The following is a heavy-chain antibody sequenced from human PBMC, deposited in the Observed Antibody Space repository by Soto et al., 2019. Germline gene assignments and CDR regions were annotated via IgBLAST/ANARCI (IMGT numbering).Heavy chain of an antibody. J-gene: IGHJ4*02. Sequence: QVQLQESGPGLVKPSQTLSLTCTISGGSISSGGYYWSWIRQHPGKGLEWIGYIYYSGSTYYNPSLKSRVTTSVDTSKNQFSLKLSSVTAADTAAYYCASDSYGSLGLDYWGQGTLVTVSS. V-gene: IGHV4-31*03. CDR2: IYYSGST. CDR1: GGSISSGGYY. D-gene: IGHD5-18*01. CDR3: ASDSYGSLGLDY.